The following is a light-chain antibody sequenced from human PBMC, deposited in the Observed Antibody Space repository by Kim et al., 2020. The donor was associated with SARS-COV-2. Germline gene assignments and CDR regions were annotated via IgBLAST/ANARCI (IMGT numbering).Light chain of an antibody. J-gene: IGLJ2*01. CDR3: QAWDSSTADVV. V-gene: IGLV3-1*01. Sequence: ELTQSPSVSVSPGQTASITCSGDQLGDKYACWYQQKPGQSPVLVIYQDSKRPSGIPERFSGSNYGNTATLTISGTQAMDEADYYCQAWDSSTADVVFG. CDR1: QLGDKY. CDR2: QDS.